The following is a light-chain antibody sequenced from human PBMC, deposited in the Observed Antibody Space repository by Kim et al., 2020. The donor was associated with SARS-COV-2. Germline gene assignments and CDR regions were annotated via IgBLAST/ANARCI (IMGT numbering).Light chain of an antibody. Sequence: SVSPGTAARILGAQDKVGDKYACWYQHKPGQSPVLVVFQDNKRPSGIPERFSGSDSGNTATLTISGTQAMDEADYYCQAWDSNIVVFGGGTQLTVL. J-gene: IGLJ2*01. CDR1: KVGDKY. CDR2: QDN. V-gene: IGLV3-1*01. CDR3: QAWDSNIVV.